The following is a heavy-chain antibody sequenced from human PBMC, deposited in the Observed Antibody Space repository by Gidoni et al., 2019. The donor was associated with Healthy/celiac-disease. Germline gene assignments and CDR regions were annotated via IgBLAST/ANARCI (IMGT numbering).Heavy chain of an antibody. CDR3: ARDEATIPLDAFDI. V-gene: IGHV3-7*01. D-gene: IGHD5-12*01. CDR1: GFTFSSYW. Sequence: EVQLVESGGGLVQPGGSLRLSCAASGFTFSSYWMSWVRQAPGKGLEWVANIKQDGSEKYYVDSVKGRFTISRDNAKNSLYLQMNSLRAEDTAVYYCARDEATIPLDAFDIWGQGTMVTVSS. CDR2: IKQDGSEK. J-gene: IGHJ3*02.